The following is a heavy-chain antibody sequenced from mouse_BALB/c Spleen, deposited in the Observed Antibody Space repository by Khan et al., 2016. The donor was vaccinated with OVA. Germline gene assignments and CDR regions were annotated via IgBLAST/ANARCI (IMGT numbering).Heavy chain of an antibody. CDR2: IWSDGST. CDR1: GFSLTNYG. D-gene: IGHD2-4*01. J-gene: IGHJ4*01. CDR3: ARQPYYHYNVMDY. V-gene: IGHV2-6-1*01. Sequence: HVRLQLSGPRLVAPSQSLSITCTILGFSLTNYGVHWVRQPPGKGLEWLVVIWSDGSTTYNSALKSRLTITKDNSKSQVFLEMNSLQTDDTAIYFCARQPYYHYNVMDYWGQGTSVTVSS.